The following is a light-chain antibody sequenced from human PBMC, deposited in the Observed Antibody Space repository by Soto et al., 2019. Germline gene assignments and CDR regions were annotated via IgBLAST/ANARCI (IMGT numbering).Light chain of an antibody. V-gene: IGLV2-14*01. Sequence: QSALTQPASVSGSPGQSITISCTGTSSAVGGYNYVSWYQQHPGKAPKLMIYEVSNRPSGVSNRFSGSKSGNTASLTISGLQAEDEADYYCSSYTSSANRVFGGGTKLTVL. CDR2: EVS. J-gene: IGLJ3*02. CDR1: SSAVGGYNY. CDR3: SSYTSSANRV.